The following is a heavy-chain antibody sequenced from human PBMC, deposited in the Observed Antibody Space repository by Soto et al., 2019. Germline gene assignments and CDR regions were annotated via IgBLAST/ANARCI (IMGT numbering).Heavy chain of an antibody. V-gene: IGHV1-8*01. Sequence: ASVKVSCKASGYTFTRYDINWARQAPGQGLEWMGWMNPNSGNTHYAQKFQGGVTMTRNTSISTGYMELSNLRSEDTAVYYCARYSGGYYYGMDDWGQGTTVTVSS. D-gene: IGHD1-26*01. J-gene: IGHJ6*02. CDR3: ARYSGGYYYGMDD. CDR2: MNPNSGNT. CDR1: GYTFTRYD.